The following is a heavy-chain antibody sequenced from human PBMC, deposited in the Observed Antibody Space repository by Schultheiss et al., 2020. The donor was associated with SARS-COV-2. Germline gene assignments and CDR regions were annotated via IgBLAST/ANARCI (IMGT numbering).Heavy chain of an antibody. D-gene: IGHD3-16*01. CDR1: GFSLSTSGMR. CDR2: IDWDDDK. V-gene: IGHV2-70*04. CDR3: ARIRITDDAFDI. J-gene: IGHJ3*02. Sequence: SGPTLVKPTQTLTLTCSFSGFSLSTSGMRVNWIRQTPGKALEWLTRIDWDDDKRYSPSLKSRLTITKDTSKNQVVFTMTNMDPVDTATYYCARIRITDDAFDIWGQGTMVTVSS.